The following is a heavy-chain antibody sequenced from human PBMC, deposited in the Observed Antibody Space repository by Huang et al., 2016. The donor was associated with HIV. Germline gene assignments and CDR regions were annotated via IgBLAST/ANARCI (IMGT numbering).Heavy chain of an antibody. CDR2: ISASSGDT. V-gene: IGHV1-18*01. CDR1: GYTFTSYG. CDR3: ARDPKYHRIGYYRQRRGIDI. J-gene: IGHJ3*02. Sequence: QIQLMQSGPELKQPGASVKVSCKASGYTFTSYGITWVRQAPGQGPEWMVCISASSGDTEYAQKFQGRVTLTTDTSTNIAYMELRSLRSDDTAKYYCARDPKYHRIGYYRQRRGIDIWGQGTMVIVSS. D-gene: IGHD3-22*01.